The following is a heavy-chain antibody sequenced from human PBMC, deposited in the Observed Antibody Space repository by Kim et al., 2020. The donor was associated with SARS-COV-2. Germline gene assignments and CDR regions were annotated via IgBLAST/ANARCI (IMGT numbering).Heavy chain of an antibody. J-gene: IGHJ5*02. CDR3: ARGLSYGGQQLVRGLGWFDP. CDR1: GGSISSSSYY. D-gene: IGHD6-13*01. CDR2: IYYSGST. Sequence: SETLSLTCTVSGGSISSSSYYWGWIRQPPGKGLEWIGSIYYSGSTYYNPSLKSRVTISVDTSKNQFSLKLSSVTAADTAVYYCARGLSYGGQQLVRGLGWFDPWGQGTLVTVSS. V-gene: IGHV4-39*07.